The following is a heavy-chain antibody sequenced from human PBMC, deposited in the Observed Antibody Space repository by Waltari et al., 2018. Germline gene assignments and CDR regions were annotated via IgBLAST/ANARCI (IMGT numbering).Heavy chain of an antibody. J-gene: IGHJ4*02. D-gene: IGHD1-26*01. CDR1: GYTFTGDT. CDR3: ARGGVVGATRHYFDY. V-gene: IGHV1-2*06. CDR2: LNPNSGGT. Sequence: QVQLVQAGAAVKKPGASVTVSCTASGYTFTGDTMQRVRQAPGPGLEWMGRLNPNSGGTNYAQKFHGRVTMTRDTSISTAYMELSRLRSDDTAVYYCARGGVVGATRHYFDYWGQGTLVTVSS.